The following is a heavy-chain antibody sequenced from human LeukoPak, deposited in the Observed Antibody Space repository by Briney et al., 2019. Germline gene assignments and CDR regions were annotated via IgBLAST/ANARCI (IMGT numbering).Heavy chain of an antibody. J-gene: IGHJ6*03. CDR2: INWNGGST. Sequence: GGSLRLSCAASGFTFDDYGMSWARQAPGKGLGWVSGINWNGGSTGYADSVKGRFTISRDNAKNSLYLQMNSLRAEDTALYYCARYDSSGYRYYYYYMDVWGKGTTVTVSS. CDR3: ARYDSSGYRYYYYYMDV. D-gene: IGHD3-22*01. V-gene: IGHV3-20*04. CDR1: GFTFDDYG.